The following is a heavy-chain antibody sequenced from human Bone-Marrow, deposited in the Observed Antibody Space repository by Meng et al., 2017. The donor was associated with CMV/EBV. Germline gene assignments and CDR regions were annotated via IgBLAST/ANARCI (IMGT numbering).Heavy chain of an antibody. CDR2: IRYDGSNK. V-gene: IGHV3-30*02. D-gene: IGHD3-22*01. J-gene: IGHJ6*02. CDR3: AKESSSDYYGKHYYYGMDV. Sequence: GESLKISCAASGFTFSSYGMHWVRQAPGKGLEWVAFIRYDGSNKYYADSVKGRFTISRDNSKNTLYLQMNSLSAEDTAVYYCAKESSSDYYGKHYYYGMDVWGQGTTVTVSS. CDR1: GFTFSSYG.